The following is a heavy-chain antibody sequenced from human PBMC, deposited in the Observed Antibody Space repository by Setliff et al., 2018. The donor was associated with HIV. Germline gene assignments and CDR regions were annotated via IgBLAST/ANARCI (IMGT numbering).Heavy chain of an antibody. CDR3: ARRGGYSYATDAFDI. J-gene: IGHJ3*02. CDR2: INPSGGSA. Sequence: ASVKVSCKASEYTFTSYYMHWVRRAPGQGLEWMGIINPSGGSASYAQKFQGRVTMTRDTSTSTVYMELSSLRSEDTAVYYCARRGGYSYATDAFDIWGQGTMVTVSS. V-gene: IGHV1-46*01. CDR1: EYTFTSYY. D-gene: IGHD5-18*01.